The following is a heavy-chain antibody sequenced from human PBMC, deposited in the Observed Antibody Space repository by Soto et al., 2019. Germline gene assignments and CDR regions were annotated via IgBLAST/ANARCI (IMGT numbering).Heavy chain of an antibody. J-gene: IGHJ3*02. CDR3: ARDRGGSHFDI. D-gene: IGHD1-26*01. Sequence: PSETLSLTCTVSGGSISSYYWSWIRQPPGKGLEWIGYIYYSGSTNYNPSLKSRVTISVDTSKNQFSLKLSSVTAADTAVYYCARDRGGSHFDIWGQGTMVTVSS. CDR1: GGSISSYY. V-gene: IGHV4-59*01. CDR2: IYYSGST.